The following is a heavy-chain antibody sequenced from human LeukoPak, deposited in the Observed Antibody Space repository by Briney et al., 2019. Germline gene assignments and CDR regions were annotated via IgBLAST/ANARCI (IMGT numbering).Heavy chain of an antibody. CDR3: AKGVIFWSGTYYFDY. D-gene: IGHD3-3*01. CDR2: ISGSGGST. V-gene: IGHV3-23*01. CDR1: GFTFSSYA. J-gene: IGHJ4*02. Sequence: GGSLRLSCAASGFTFSSYAMSWVRQAPGKGLEWVSAISGSGGSTYYADSVKGRFTTSRDNSKNTLYLQMNSLRAEDTAVYYCAKGVIFWSGTYYFDYWGQGTLVTVSS.